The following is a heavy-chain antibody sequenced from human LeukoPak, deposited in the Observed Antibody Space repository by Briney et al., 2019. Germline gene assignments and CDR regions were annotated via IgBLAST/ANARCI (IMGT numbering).Heavy chain of an antibody. V-gene: IGHV1-2*06. CDR1: GYTFTGYY. CDR2: INPNSGGT. J-gene: IGHJ4*02. D-gene: IGHD2-21*02. Sequence: ASVKVPCKASGYTFTGYYIHWVRQAPGQGLEWMGRINPNSGGTNYAQKFQGRVTMTRDTSISTAYMEVSRLRSDDTAVYYCARVAVVVTADYWGQGTLVTVSS. CDR3: ARVAVVVTADY.